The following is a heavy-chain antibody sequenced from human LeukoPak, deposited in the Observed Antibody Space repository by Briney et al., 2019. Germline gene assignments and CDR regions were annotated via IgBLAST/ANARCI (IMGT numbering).Heavy chain of an antibody. CDR2: ISWNSGTI. CDR3: AKDMGINAPNSYRIKTYYYYGMDV. V-gene: IGHV3-9*01. D-gene: IGHD3-16*02. CDR1: GFTFHDYA. Sequence: GGSLRLSCAASGFTFHDYAMHWVRQAPGKGLEWVSGISWNSGTIDYADSVKGRFTISRDNAKNSLYLQMSSLRAEDTALYYCAKDMGINAPNSYRIKTYYYYGMDVWGQGTTVTVSS. J-gene: IGHJ6*02.